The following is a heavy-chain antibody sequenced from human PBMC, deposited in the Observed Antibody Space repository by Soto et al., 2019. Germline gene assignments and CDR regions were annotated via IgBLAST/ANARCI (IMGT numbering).Heavy chain of an antibody. CDR3: ARVGNYYDSSGYYSGWYFDL. D-gene: IGHD3-22*01. CDR1: GFTFSTYA. Sequence: EVQLVESGGGLVQPGGSLRLSCAASGFTFSTYAMNWVRQAPGKGLEWVSYISSSGTTIYYADSVKGRFTISRENAKKSLYLQMNSLRAEDTAVYYCARVGNYYDSSGYYSGWYFDLWGRGTLVTVSS. J-gene: IGHJ2*01. V-gene: IGHV3-48*03. CDR2: ISSSGTTI.